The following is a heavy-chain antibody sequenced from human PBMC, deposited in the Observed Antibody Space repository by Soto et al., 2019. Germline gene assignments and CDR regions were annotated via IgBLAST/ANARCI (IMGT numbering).Heavy chain of an antibody. CDR1: GGTFSSYA. CDR2: IIPILGTS. V-gene: IGHV1-69*11. Sequence: QVHLVQSGAEVKKPGSSVKVSCKTSGGTFSSYAISWVRQAPGQGPEWMGGIIPILGTSDYAPKFQGRVTLTADQSTSTAYMELSSLRSEDTAVYYCAREGRQWELPHLFQHWGQGTLVTVSS. J-gene: IGHJ1*01. D-gene: IGHD1-26*01. CDR3: AREGRQWELPHLFQH.